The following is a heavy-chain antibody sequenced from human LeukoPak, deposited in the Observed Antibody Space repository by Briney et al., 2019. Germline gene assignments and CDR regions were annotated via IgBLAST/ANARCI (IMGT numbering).Heavy chain of an antibody. V-gene: IGHV1-18*01. CDR2: ISAYNGNT. CDR3: ARDGKTMIIDPCDC. J-gene: IGHJ4*02. CDR1: GGTFSSYA. Sequence: ASVKVSCKASGGTFSSYAISWVRQAPGQGLEWMGWISAYNGNTNYAQKLQGRVTMTTDTSTSTAYMELRSLRSDDTAVYYCARDGKTMIIDPCDCWGQGTLVTVSS. D-gene: IGHD3-22*01.